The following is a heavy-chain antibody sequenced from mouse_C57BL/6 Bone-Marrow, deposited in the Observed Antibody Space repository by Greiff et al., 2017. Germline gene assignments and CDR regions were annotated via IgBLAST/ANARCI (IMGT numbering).Heavy chain of an antibody. CDR2: ISYDGSN. CDR3: ARARFRPYYYAMDY. CDR1: GYSITSGYY. J-gene: IGHJ4*01. Sequence: ESGPGLVKPSQSLSLPCSVTGYSITSGYYWNWIRQFPGNKLEWMGYISYDGSNNYNPSLKNRISITRDTSKNQFFLKLNSVTTEDTATYYCARARFRPYYYAMDYWGQGTSVTVSS. V-gene: IGHV3-6*01.